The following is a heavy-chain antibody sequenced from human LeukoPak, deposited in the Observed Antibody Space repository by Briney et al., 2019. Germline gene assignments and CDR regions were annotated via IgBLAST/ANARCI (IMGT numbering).Heavy chain of an antibody. V-gene: IGHV3-11*01. CDR2: ISSSGSTI. CDR3: AKGIVVGGEYYFDY. J-gene: IGHJ4*02. CDR1: GFTFSDYY. Sequence: GGSLRLSCAASGFTFSDYYMSWIRQAPGKGLEWVSYISSSGSTIYYADSVKGRFTISRDNAKNSLYLQMNSLRAEDTALYYCAKGIVVGGEYYFDYWGQGTLVTVSS. D-gene: IGHD3-22*01.